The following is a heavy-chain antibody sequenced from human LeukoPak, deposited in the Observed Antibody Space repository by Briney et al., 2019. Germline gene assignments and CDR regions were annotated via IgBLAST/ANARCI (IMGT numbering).Heavy chain of an antibody. V-gene: IGHV3-23*01. Sequence: GGSLRLSCVASGFTFSSYAMSWVRQAPGKGLEWVSAISGSGGSTYYADSVKGRFTISRDNSKNTLYLQMNSLRAEDTAVYYCAREGCDDISCYYYYYGMDVWGQGTTVTVSS. CDR3: AREGCDDISCYYYYYGMDV. J-gene: IGHJ6*02. CDR1: GFTFSSYA. D-gene: IGHD2-2*01. CDR2: ISGSGGST.